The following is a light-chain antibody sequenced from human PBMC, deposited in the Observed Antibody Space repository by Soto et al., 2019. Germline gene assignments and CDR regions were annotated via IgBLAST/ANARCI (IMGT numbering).Light chain of an antibody. CDR3: QQYNSYSEA. CDR1: HSISNW. V-gene: IGKV1-5*03. J-gene: IGKJ1*01. CDR2: KAS. Sequence: DIQMTQSPSTLSASVGDRVIITCRASHSISNWLAWYQQKPGKAPNLLIYKASSLESGVPSRFSGSGSGTEFTLTISSLQPDDFATYYCQQYNSYSEAFGQGTKVDIK.